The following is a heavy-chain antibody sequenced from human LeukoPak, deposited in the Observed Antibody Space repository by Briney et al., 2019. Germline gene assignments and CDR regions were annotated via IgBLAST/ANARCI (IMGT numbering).Heavy chain of an antibody. D-gene: IGHD2-2*01. V-gene: IGHV3-11*04. Sequence: GGSLRLSCAASGFTVSSNYMSWVRQAPGKGLEWVSYISSSGSTIYYADSVKGRFTVSRDNAKNSLYLQMNSLRAEDTAVYYCARAHQLPHYYFDYWGQGTLVTVSS. CDR1: GFTVSSNY. CDR2: ISSSGSTI. J-gene: IGHJ4*02. CDR3: ARAHQLPHYYFDY.